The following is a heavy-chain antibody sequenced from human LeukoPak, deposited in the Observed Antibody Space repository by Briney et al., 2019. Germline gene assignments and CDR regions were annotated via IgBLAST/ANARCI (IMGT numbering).Heavy chain of an antibody. J-gene: IGHJ4*02. V-gene: IGHV3-48*01. CDR1: GFIFSDDS. D-gene: IGHD2-2*01. CDR2: VGIDSGNT. Sequence: GGSLRLSCVASGFIFSDDSMNWVRQAPGKGLERISYVGIDSGNTMYADSVKGRFTISGDRAKNSLYLQMDSLRVEDTAVYYCARDTKYAFDNWGQGTLVTVSS. CDR3: ARDTKYAFDN.